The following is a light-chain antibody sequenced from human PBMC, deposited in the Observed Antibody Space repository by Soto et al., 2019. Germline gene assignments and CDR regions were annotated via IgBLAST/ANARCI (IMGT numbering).Light chain of an antibody. CDR1: QTISRW. V-gene: IGKV1-5*03. CDR3: QQYNSYSS. J-gene: IGKJ1*01. Sequence: DMQMTQSHSTLAASIGDGVIIPFRASQTISRWLAWYQQKPGKAPKVLIYKASNLKSGVPSRFSGSGSGTEFTLTISSLQPDDFATYYCQQYNSYSSFGQGTKVDIK. CDR2: KAS.